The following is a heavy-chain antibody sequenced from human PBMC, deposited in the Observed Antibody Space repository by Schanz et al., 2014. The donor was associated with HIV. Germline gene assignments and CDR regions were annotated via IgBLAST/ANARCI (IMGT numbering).Heavy chain of an antibody. V-gene: IGHV3-23*01. CDR3: AKPEYDSRGNSQSHFDY. Sequence: EVQLLESGGGLVQPGGSLRLSCAASGFAFSNYAMSWVRQAPGKGREWVSSITESGGRTYYADSVNGRFTISRDNSKNTLYLQMTTLRIDDTAVYYCAKPEYDSRGNSQSHFDYWGQGTTVTVS. CDR1: GFAFSNYA. D-gene: IGHD3-22*01. J-gene: IGHJ4*03. CDR2: ITESGGRT.